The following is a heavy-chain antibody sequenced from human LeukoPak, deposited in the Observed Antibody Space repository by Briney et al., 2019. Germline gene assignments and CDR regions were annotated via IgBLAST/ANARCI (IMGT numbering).Heavy chain of an antibody. CDR2: ISSSSSYI. J-gene: IGHJ6*02. D-gene: IGHD5-18*01. CDR3: ARDSKIQLWLRIVDYYGMDV. V-gene: IGHV3-21*01. Sequence: PGGSLRLSCAASGFTFSSYSMNWVRQAPGKGVGWVSSISSSSSYIYYADSVKGRFTISRDNAKNSLYLQMNSLRAEDTAVYYCARDSKIQLWLRIVDYYGMDVWGQGTTVTVSS. CDR1: GFTFSSYS.